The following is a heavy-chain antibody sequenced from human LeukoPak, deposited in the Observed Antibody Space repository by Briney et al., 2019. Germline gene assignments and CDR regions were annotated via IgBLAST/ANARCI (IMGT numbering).Heavy chain of an antibody. V-gene: IGHV3-21*01. CDR3: ARDRTGEAGMAAFDY. D-gene: IGHD3-10*01. J-gene: IGHJ4*02. CDR1: GFTFSTYS. Sequence: GGSLRLSCAASGFTFSTYSMNWVRQAPGKGLEWVSSISSTSSYIYYADSVKGRFTISRDNAKNSLYLQMNSLRVEDTAVYYCARDRTGEAGMAAFDYWGQGTLVTVSP. CDR2: ISSTSSYI.